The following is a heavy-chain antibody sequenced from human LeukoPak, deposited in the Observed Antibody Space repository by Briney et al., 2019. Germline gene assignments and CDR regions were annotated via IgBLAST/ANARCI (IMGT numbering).Heavy chain of an antibody. V-gene: IGHV4-4*07. CDR1: GDSISSYY. J-gene: IGHJ4*02. Sequence: PSETLSLTCTVSGDSISSYYCTWIRQPAGRGLEWIGRISVSGNTKYNPSLGSRVTMSVDASKNQFSLKLASVTAADTAVYYCARNIAVGDPFDHWGQGTLVTVSS. CDR2: ISVSGNT. CDR3: ARNIAVGDPFDH. D-gene: IGHD6-19*01.